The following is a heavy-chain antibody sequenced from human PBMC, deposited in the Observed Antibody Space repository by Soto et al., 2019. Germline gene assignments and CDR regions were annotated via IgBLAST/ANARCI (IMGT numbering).Heavy chain of an antibody. CDR3: ARDQYYGSGVRRYYYGMDV. J-gene: IGHJ6*02. CDR2: IYYSGST. D-gene: IGHD3-10*01. Sequence: PSETLSLTCTVSGGSISSGGYYWSWIRQHPGKFLEWIGYIYYSGSTYYNPSLKSRVTISVDTSKNQFSLKLSSVTAADTAVYYCARDQYYGSGVRRYYYGMDVWGQGTTVTVSS. V-gene: IGHV4-31*03. CDR1: GGSISSGGYY.